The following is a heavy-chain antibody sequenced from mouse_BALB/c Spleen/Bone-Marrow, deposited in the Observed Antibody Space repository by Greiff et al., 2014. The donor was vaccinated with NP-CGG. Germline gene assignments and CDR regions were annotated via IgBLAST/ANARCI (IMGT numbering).Heavy chain of an antibody. D-gene: IGHD1-2*01. Sequence: VQLKHSGGGLVQPGGSLKLSCAASGFDFSRYWMTWVRQAPGRGLEWIGEINPDSSTINYTPSLKDKFIISRDNAKNTLYLQMSKVRSEDTALYYCAKNYYYGYVAYWGQGTLVTVSA. CDR2: INPDSSTI. V-gene: IGHV4-1*02. CDR1: GFDFSRYW. J-gene: IGHJ3*01. CDR3: AKNYYYGYVAY.